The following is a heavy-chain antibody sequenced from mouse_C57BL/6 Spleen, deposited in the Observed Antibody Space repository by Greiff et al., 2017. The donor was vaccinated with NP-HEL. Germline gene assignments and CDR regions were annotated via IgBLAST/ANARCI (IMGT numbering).Heavy chain of an antibody. CDR2: IYPRDGST. CDR3: ASYDGGAMDY. J-gene: IGHJ4*01. Sequence: QVQLQQPGAELVKPGASVKMSCKASGYTFTSYWITWVKQRPGQGLEWIGDIYPRDGSTKYNEKFKGKATLTADKSSSTAYMQLNSLTSEDSAVYFCASYDGGAMDYWGQGTSVTVSS. D-gene: IGHD2-3*01. V-gene: IGHV1-55*01. CDR1: GYTFTSYW.